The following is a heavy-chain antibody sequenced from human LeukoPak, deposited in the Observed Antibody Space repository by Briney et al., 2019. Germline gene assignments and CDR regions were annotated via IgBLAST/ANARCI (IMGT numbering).Heavy chain of an antibody. CDR3: TTDPYSGSYNYYYGMYV. J-gene: IGHJ6*02. CDR1: GFTFGSNY. D-gene: IGHD1-26*01. CDR2: IKRESDGETT. V-gene: IGHV3-15*01. Sequence: GGSLRLLCAACGFTFGSNYMSWVRQAPGKGLEWVGRIKRESDGETTDYAAPVKGRFTISRDDSKNTLHLQMNSLKTEDTAVYYGTTDPYSGSYNYYYGMYVWGQGTTVTVSS.